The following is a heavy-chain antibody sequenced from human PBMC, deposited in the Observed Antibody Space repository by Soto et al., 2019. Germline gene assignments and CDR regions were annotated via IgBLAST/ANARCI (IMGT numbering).Heavy chain of an antibody. J-gene: IGHJ4*02. D-gene: IGHD1-26*01. CDR1: GCSISSGCYY. CDR3: ARWVGATSFDY. V-gene: IGHV4-31*03. Sequence: SETLSLTCPVSGCSISSGCYYWSWIRQHPGKGLEWIGYIYYSGSTYYNPSLKSRVTISVDTSKNQFSLKLSSVTAADTAVYYCARWVGATSFDYWGQGTLVTVSS. CDR2: IYYSGST.